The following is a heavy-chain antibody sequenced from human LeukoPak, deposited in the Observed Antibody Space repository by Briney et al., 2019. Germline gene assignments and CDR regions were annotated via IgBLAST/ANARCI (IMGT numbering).Heavy chain of an antibody. Sequence: PGGSLRLSCAASGFTVSSNYMSWVRQAPGKGLEWVSVIYSGGSTYYADSVKGRFTISRDNSKNTLYLQMNSLRAEDTAVYYCARAMVRGVKHNYYYGMDVWGKGTTVTVSS. J-gene: IGHJ6*04. D-gene: IGHD3-10*01. CDR1: GFTVSSNY. CDR3: ARAMVRGVKHNYYYGMDV. V-gene: IGHV3-53*01. CDR2: IYSGGST.